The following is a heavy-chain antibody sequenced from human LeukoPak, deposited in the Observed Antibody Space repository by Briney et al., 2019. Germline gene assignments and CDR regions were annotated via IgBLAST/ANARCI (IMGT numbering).Heavy chain of an antibody. V-gene: IGHV1-2*02. J-gene: IGHJ4*02. Sequence: GASVKVSCKASGYTFTGYYMHWVRQAPGQGLEWMGWINPNSGGTNYAQKFQGRVTMTRDTSISTAYMELSRLRSDDTAVYYCARDRGIVATHFDYWGRGTLVTVSS. CDR3: ARDRGIVATHFDY. D-gene: IGHD5-12*01. CDR2: INPNSGGT. CDR1: GYTFTGYY.